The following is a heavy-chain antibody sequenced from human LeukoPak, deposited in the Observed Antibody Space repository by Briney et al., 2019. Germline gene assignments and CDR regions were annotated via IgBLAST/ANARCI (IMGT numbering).Heavy chain of an antibody. CDR3: TRESYDFWSGYYPDDAFDI. CDR1: GFTFGVYA. D-gene: IGHD3-3*01. Sequence: SGRSLRLSCTASGFTFGVYAMSWVRQAPGKGLEWVGFIRSKAYGGTTEYAASVKGRFTISRDDSKSIAYLQMNSLKTEDTAVYYCTRESYDFWSGYYPDDAFDIWGQGTMVTVSS. V-gene: IGHV3-49*04. CDR2: IRSKAYGGTT. J-gene: IGHJ3*02.